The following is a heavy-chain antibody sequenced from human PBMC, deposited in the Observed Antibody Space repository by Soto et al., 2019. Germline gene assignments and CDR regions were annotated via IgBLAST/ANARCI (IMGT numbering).Heavy chain of an antibody. V-gene: IGHV2-5*02. J-gene: IGHJ4*02. CDR1: GFSLSTSGVG. D-gene: IGHD3-9*01. CDR2: IYWDDDK. Sequence: SGPTLVNPTQTLTLTCTFSGFSLSTSGVGVGWIRQPPGKALEWLALIYWDDDKRYSPSLKSRLTITKDTSKNQVVLTMTNMDPVDTATYYCAHRRLDILTGYYKWDFDYWGQGTLVTVSS. CDR3: AHRRLDILTGYYKWDFDY.